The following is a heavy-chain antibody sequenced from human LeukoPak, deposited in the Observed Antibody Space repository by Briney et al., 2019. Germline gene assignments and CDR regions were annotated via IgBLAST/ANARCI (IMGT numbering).Heavy chain of an antibody. Sequence: GASVKVSCKASGYTFTSYGISWVRQAPGQGLEWMGWISAYNGNTDYAQKLQGRVTMTADTSTSTAYMELRSLRSDDTAVYYCARATVTTPEPFDPWGQGTLVTVSS. CDR3: ARATVTTPEPFDP. J-gene: IGHJ5*02. CDR2: ISAYNGNT. CDR1: GYTFTSYG. D-gene: IGHD4-17*01. V-gene: IGHV1-18*01.